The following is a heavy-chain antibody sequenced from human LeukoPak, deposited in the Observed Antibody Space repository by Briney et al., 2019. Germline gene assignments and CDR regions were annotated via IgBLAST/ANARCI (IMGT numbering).Heavy chain of an antibody. D-gene: IGHD6-6*01. CDR3: ASSSSSSLDAFDI. Sequence: SETLSLTCTGSGGSISSYYWSWIRQPPGKGLEWIGYIYYSGSTNYNPSLKSRVTISVDTSKNQFSLKLSSVTAADTAVYYCASSSSSSLDAFDIWGQGTMVTVSS. J-gene: IGHJ3*02. CDR1: GGSISSYY. V-gene: IGHV4-59*01. CDR2: IYYSGST.